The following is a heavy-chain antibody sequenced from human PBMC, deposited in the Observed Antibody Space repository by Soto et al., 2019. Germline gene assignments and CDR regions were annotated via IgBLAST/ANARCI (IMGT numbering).Heavy chain of an antibody. Sequence: ASVKVSCKASGDTFSFYTINWVRQAPGLGLEKMGRVNPILSMSNYAQKFKGRVTMTADKSTSTAYMELRSLRSEDTAVYYCATSYGSGYRAFDN. CDR2: VNPILSMS. J-gene: IGHJ5*01. CDR1: GDTFSFYT. CDR3: ATSYGSGYRAFDN. D-gene: IGHD3-10*01. V-gene: IGHV1-69*02.